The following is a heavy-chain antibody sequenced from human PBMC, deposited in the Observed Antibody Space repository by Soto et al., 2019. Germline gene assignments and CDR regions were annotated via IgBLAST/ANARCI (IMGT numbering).Heavy chain of an antibody. J-gene: IGHJ4*01. D-gene: IGHD3-16*02. Sequence: ASVKVSCKTSGYTFTSYAMHWVRQAPGQRQKRKGWINAGNGNTKYSQKFQGRVTMTRDTSTSTVYMKLSSLRTEDTAVYYCARAGRYYDYVWASYRFDYWGHGTLVTVSS. CDR1: GYTFTSYA. CDR3: ARAGRYYDYVWASYRFDY. CDR2: INAGNGNT. V-gene: IGHV1-3*01.